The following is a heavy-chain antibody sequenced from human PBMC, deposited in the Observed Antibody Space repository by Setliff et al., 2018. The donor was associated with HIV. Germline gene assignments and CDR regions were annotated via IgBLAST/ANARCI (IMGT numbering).Heavy chain of an antibody. CDR3: AKTSSSSEYYFDY. V-gene: IGHV3-30*02. CDR2: IRYDGSIK. CDR1: GFTLRSCG. Sequence: PGGSLRLSCAASGFTLRSCGMHWVRQAPGKGLEWVAFIRYDGSIKYYADSVKGRFTISRDNSKDTRYLQMNSLRAEDTAVYYCAKTSSSSEYYFDYWGQGTLVTVS. D-gene: IGHD6-13*01. J-gene: IGHJ4*02.